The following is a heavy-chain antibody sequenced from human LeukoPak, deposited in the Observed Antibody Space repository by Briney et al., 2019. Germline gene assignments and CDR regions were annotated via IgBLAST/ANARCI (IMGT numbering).Heavy chain of an antibody. CDR2: VSGSGIST. V-gene: IGHV3-23*01. CDR1: GFTFSNFA. Sequence: GGSLRLSCAASGFTFSNFAMSWVRQAPGKGLEWVSSVSGSGISTYYADSLKGRFTISRDNFKNTLFLQLNSLRAEDTAVYYCAKDLRGYDMDFDYWGQGTLVTVSS. J-gene: IGHJ4*02. D-gene: IGHD5-12*01. CDR3: AKDLRGYDMDFDY.